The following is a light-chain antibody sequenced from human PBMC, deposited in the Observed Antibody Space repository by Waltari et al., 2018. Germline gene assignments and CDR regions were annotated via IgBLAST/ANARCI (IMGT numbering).Light chain of an antibody. Sequence: DIQMTQSPSTLSASVGDRVPITCRASQSISSWLAWYQEKPGKAPKLLIYKASNLESGVPSRFSGSGSGTEFTLTISSLQPDDFATYYFQQYNTYSVTFGQGTKVEIK. V-gene: IGKV1-5*03. CDR2: KAS. CDR1: QSISSW. CDR3: QQYNTYSVT. J-gene: IGKJ1*01.